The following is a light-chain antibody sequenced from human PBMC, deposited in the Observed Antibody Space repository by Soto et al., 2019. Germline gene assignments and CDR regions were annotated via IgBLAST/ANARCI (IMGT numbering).Light chain of an antibody. CDR3: CSSAGTYTYV. V-gene: IGLV2-11*01. CDR1: NSNLGDYNY. J-gene: IGLJ1*01. CDR2: DVS. Sequence: QSALTQPRSVSGSPGQSVAISCTGTNSNLGDYNYVSWYQQHPGKAPKLMISDVSKRPSGVPDRFSGSKSGNTASLTISGLQAEDEADYYCCSSAGTYTYVFGPGTKLTVL.